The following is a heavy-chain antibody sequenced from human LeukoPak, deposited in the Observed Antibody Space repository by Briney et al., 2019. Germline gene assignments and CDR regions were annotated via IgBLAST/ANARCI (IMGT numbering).Heavy chain of an antibody. D-gene: IGHD3-22*01. Sequence: GGSLRLSCAASGFTFRSYWMHWVRQAPGKGLVWVSRINSDGSSTTYGDSVKGRFTISRDNAKNTLHLQMNSLRVEDTAVYYCAVLSSGYPVDYWGQGTLVTVSS. J-gene: IGHJ4*02. CDR1: GFTFRSYW. V-gene: IGHV3-74*01. CDR3: AVLSSGYPVDY. CDR2: INSDGSST.